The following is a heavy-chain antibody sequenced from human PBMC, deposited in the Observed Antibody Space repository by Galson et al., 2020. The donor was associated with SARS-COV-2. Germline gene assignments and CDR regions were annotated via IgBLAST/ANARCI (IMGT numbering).Heavy chain of an antibody. CDR1: GGTFSSYA. D-gene: IGHD6-19*01. V-gene: IGHV1-69*13. CDR3: AGDSGYSSGWTMQTDY. Sequence: SVKVSCKASGGTFSSYAISWVRQAPGQGLEWMGGIIPIFGTANYAQKFQGRVTITADESTSTAYMELSSLRSEDTAVYYCAGDSGYSSGWTMQTDYWGQGTLVTVSS. CDR2: IIPIFGTA. J-gene: IGHJ4*02.